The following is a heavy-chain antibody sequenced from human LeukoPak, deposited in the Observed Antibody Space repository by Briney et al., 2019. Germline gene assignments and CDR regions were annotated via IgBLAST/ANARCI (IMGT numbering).Heavy chain of an antibody. D-gene: IGHD6-19*01. CDR2: IYTSGST. CDR1: GGSISSYY. V-gene: IGHV4-4*07. Sequence: SETLSLTCTVSGGSISSYYWSWIRQPAGKGLEWIGRIYTSGSTNYNPSLESRVTMSVDTSKNQFSLKLSSVTAADTAVYYCARDQGIAVAGPFDYWGQGTLVTVSS. J-gene: IGHJ4*02. CDR3: ARDQGIAVAGPFDY.